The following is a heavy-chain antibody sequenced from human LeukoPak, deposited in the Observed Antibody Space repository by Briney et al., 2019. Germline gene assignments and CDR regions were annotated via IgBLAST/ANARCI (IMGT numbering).Heavy chain of an antibody. CDR3: ARVQRSTWYYDFWSGLDAFDI. CDR1: GYTFTSYD. J-gene: IGHJ3*02. Sequence: ASVKVSCKASGYTFTSYDINWVRQATGQGLEWMGWMNPNNGNTGSAQKFQGRVTMTRNTSISTAYMELSSLRSEDTAVYYCARVQRSTWYYDFWSGLDAFDIWGQGTMVTVSS. CDR2: MNPNNGNT. V-gene: IGHV1-8*01. D-gene: IGHD3-3*01.